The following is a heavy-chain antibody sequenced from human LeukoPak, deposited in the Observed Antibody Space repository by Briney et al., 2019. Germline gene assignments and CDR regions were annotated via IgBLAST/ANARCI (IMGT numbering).Heavy chain of an antibody. D-gene: IGHD6-25*01. CDR2: IYYSGST. CDR3: ARPSGYNWFDP. V-gene: IGHV4-39*01. CDR1: GGSISRSSYY. Sequence: SETLSLTCSVSGGSISRSSYYWGWIRQPPGKGLEWIGSIYYSGSTYYNPSLKSRVTISVDTSKNQFSLKLSSVTAADTAVYYCARPSGYNWFDPWGQGTLVTVSS. J-gene: IGHJ5*02.